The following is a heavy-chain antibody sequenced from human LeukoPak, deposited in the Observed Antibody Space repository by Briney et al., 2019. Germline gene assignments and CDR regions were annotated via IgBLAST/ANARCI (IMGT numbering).Heavy chain of an antibody. CDR2: ISGSGDNT. CDR3: AKGSYYDSSGSFYFDY. Sequence: GGSLRLACAASGFTFSSYAMSWVRQAPGKGLEWVSGISGSGDNTYYADSVKGRFTISRDNSKNTLYVQVNSLGTEDTAAYYCAKGSYYDSSGSFYFDYWGQGTLVTVSS. D-gene: IGHD3-22*01. J-gene: IGHJ4*02. V-gene: IGHV3-23*01. CDR1: GFTFSSYA.